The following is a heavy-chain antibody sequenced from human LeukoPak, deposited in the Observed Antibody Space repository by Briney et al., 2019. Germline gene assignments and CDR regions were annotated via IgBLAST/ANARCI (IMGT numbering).Heavy chain of an antibody. J-gene: IGHJ4*02. V-gene: IGHV1-2*02. Sequence: VSVKVSCKASGYTFTGYYMHWVRQAPGQGLEWMGWINPNSGGTNYAQKFQGRVTMTRDTSISTAYMELSRLRSDDTAFYYCARVDYGDYRPHFDYWGQGTLVTVSS. CDR3: ARVDYGDYRPHFDY. CDR2: INPNSGGT. CDR1: GYTFTGYY. D-gene: IGHD4-17*01.